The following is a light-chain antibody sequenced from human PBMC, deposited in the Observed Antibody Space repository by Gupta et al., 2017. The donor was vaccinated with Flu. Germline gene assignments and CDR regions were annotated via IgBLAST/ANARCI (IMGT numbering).Light chain of an antibody. CDR2: AAS. CDR3: QQSNSVPST. V-gene: IGKV1-39*01. Sequence: PSSLSAYVGDTLTITCRASRKIDNYLDWYQQKPGKAPKLLVYAASSLKTGVPSRFSGRGSGTEFTLTISGLQPEDFATYYCQQSNSVPSTFGQGTXVDI. CDR1: RKIDNY. J-gene: IGKJ2*02.